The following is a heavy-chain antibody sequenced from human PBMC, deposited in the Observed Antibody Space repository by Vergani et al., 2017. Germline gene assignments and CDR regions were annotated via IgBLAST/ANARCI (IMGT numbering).Heavy chain of an antibody. D-gene: IGHD2-2*02. V-gene: IGHV3-33*01. CDR3: ARYHYXCSSTSCYTYYFDY. Sequence: VQLLESGGGLAQPGGSLRLSCAASGFTFSSYGMHWVRQAPGKGLEWVAVIWYDGTNKYYADSVKGRFTISRDNSKNTLYLQMNSLRAEDTAVYYCARYHYXCSSTSCYTYYFDYWGQGTLVTVSS. CDR2: IWYDGTNK. J-gene: IGHJ4*02. CDR1: GFTFSSYG.